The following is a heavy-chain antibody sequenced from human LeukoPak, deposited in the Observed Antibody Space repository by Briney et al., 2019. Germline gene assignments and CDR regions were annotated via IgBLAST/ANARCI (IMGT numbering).Heavy chain of an antibody. CDR2: ISSEGSST. J-gene: IGHJ4*02. CDR3: ARDQRFCSGGTCYSAFDY. CDR1: GFTFNSYG. D-gene: IGHD2-15*01. Sequence: PGGSLRLSCAASGFTFNSYGMPWVRQVPGKGLLWVSRISSEGSSTSYADSVKGRFTISRDNARNTLNLQMDSLRAEDTAVYYCARDQRFCSGGTCYSAFDYWGQGTLVTVSS. V-gene: IGHV3-74*01.